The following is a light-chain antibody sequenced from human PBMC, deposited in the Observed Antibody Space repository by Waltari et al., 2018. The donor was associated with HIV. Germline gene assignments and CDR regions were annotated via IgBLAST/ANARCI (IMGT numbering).Light chain of an antibody. J-gene: IGLJ2*01. CDR1: SSHIGINH. Sequence: QSVLTQPPSASGTPGQRVTISRSGSSSHIGINHVPWYQQFPGAAPKLLIYSNNQRPSGVPDRFSGSKSGTSASLAISGLQSEDEANYYCATWDDSLNGVFFGGGTKLTVL. CDR2: SNN. V-gene: IGLV1-44*01. CDR3: ATWDDSLNGVF.